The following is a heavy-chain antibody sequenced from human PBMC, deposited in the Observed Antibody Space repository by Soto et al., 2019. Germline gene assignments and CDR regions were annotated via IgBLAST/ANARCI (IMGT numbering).Heavy chain of an antibody. CDR2: IYPDDSDT. D-gene: IGHD6-13*01. CDR3: ARLGHTSNWYFDS. V-gene: IGHV5-51*01. CDR1: GYSFTTYW. Sequence: GESLKISCQASGYSFTTYWIGWVRQMPEKGLDWMGIIYPDDSDTRYGPSFQGQVTISADKSISTAYLQRNSLKASDSAMYYCARLGHTSNWYFDSWGQGTLVTVSS. J-gene: IGHJ4*02.